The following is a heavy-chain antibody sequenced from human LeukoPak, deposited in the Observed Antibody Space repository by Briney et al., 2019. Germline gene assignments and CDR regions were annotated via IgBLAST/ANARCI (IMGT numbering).Heavy chain of an antibody. CDR1: GYIFTKYV. D-gene: IGHD2-21*01. V-gene: IGHV1-3*01. J-gene: IGHJ4*02. Sequence: EGSVKVSCKASGYIFTKYVVHWVRQTPGQRPEWMGWIKAGNGDTKYSQNFQDRLTITRDTSASTVYMELSSLISEDTALYYCARDDCGDTCYPGGYWGQGTLVTVSS. CDR2: IKAGNGDT. CDR3: ARDDCGDTCYPGGY.